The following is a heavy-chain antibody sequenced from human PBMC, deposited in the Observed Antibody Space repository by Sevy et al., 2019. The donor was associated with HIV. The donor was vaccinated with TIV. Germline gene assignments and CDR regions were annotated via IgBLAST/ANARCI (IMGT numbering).Heavy chain of an antibody. V-gene: IGHV2-5*02. CDR2: VYWDDDN. CDR3: ARRMAVVKGAFDI. Sequence: SGPTLGNPTQTLTLTCTVSGFSLSTSGVSVGWIRQPPGKALEWLALVYWDDDNRYSPSLRGRLTITRDTSKNHVVLTMTNMDPVDTATYFCARRMAVVKGAFDIWGPGKLVTVSS. CDR1: GFSLSTSGVS. J-gene: IGHJ3*02. D-gene: IGHD2-21*01.